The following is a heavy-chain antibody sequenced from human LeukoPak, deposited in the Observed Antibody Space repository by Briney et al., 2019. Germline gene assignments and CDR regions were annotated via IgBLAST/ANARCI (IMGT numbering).Heavy chain of an antibody. J-gene: IGHJ5*02. V-gene: IGHV4-34*01. CDR2: INHSGRT. Sequence: PSETLSLTCAVYGGSFSGYYWSWIRQPPGKGLECIGEINHSGRTTNNPSLKSRVTISVDTAKNQFSLKLSSVTAADKAVYYCARGLRYGSGSYQKNNWFDPWGQGTLVTVSS. D-gene: IGHD3-10*01. CDR1: GGSFSGYY. CDR3: ARGLRYGSGSYQKNNWFDP.